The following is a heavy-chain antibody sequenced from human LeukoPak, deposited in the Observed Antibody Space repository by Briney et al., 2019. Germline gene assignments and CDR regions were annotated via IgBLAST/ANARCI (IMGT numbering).Heavy chain of an antibody. CDR1: GFTFTSSA. CDR3: AAGVGQLWLLLDY. Sequence: SVKVSCKASGFTFTSSAVQWVRQARGQRLEWIGWIVVGSGNTNYAQKFQERVTITRDMSTSTAYMELSSLRSEDTAVYYCAAGVGQLWLLLDYWSQGTLVTVSS. D-gene: IGHD5-18*01. CDR2: IVVGSGNT. J-gene: IGHJ4*02. V-gene: IGHV1-58*01.